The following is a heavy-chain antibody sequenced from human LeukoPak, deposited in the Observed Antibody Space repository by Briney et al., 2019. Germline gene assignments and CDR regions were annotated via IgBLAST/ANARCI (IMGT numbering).Heavy chain of an antibody. Sequence: SETLSLTCAVSGASVSSGAYYWGWIRQPPGKGLEWIGSIYYSGSTYYTPSLRSRVTLSVDTSKNQFSLKLSSVTAADTAVYYCARPYYGDYYWYFDLWGRGTLVTVSS. V-gene: IGHV4-39*01. J-gene: IGHJ2*01. CDR3: ARPYYGDYYWYFDL. CDR1: GASVSSGAYY. D-gene: IGHD4-17*01. CDR2: IYYSGST.